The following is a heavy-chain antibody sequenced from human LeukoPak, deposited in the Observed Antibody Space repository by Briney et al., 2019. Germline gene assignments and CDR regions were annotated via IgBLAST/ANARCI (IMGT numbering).Heavy chain of an antibody. CDR2: ITGSGGST. CDR1: GVTFSNHA. Sequence: GGSLRLSCAASGVTFSNHAMSWVRQAPGKGLEWVSGITGSGGSTYHAESVKGRFTISRDNSKNTLYLEMNSLRAEDTAVYYCARDLPYGSGSYYNAVDYWGQGTLVTVSS. V-gene: IGHV3-23*01. J-gene: IGHJ4*02. D-gene: IGHD3-10*01. CDR3: ARDLPYGSGSYYNAVDY.